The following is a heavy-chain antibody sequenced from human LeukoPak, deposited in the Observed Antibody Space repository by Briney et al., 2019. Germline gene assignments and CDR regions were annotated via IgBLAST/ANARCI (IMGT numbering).Heavy chain of an antibody. D-gene: IGHD3-22*01. Sequence: GGSPRLSCAASGITFSSYAMSWVRQAPGKGLGWVSAISGSGSTTYYADSVKGRFTISRDNSKNTLYLQMNSLRAEDTAVYYCAKDSNGYYRPFDYWGQGTLVTVSS. V-gene: IGHV3-23*01. CDR2: ISGSGSTT. CDR1: GITFSSYA. CDR3: AKDSNGYYRPFDY. J-gene: IGHJ4*02.